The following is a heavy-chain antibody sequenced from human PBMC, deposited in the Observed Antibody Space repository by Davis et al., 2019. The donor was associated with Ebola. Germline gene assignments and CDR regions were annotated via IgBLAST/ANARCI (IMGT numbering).Heavy chain of an antibody. Sequence: MPSETLSLTCTVSGGSISSGGYYWSWIRQHPGKGLEWIGYIYYSGSTYYNPSLKSRVTISVDTSKNQFSLKLSSVTAADTAVYYCARRPTQKYWFDPWGQGTLVTVSS. CDR1: GGSISSGGYY. J-gene: IGHJ5*02. CDR2: IYYSGST. CDR3: ARRPTQKYWFDP. V-gene: IGHV4-31*03.